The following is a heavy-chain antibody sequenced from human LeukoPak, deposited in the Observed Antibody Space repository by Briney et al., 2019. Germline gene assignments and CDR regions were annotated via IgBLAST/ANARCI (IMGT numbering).Heavy chain of an antibody. Sequence: SSVKVSCKASGGTFSSYAISWVRQAPGQGLEWMGRIIPIFGTANYAQKFQSRVMITADESTSTAYMELSSLRSEDTAVYYCAGVIAVADYYYYYMDVWGKGTTVTVSS. V-gene: IGHV1-69*15. J-gene: IGHJ6*03. D-gene: IGHD6-19*01. CDR2: IIPIFGTA. CDR1: GGTFSSYA. CDR3: AGVIAVADYYYYYMDV.